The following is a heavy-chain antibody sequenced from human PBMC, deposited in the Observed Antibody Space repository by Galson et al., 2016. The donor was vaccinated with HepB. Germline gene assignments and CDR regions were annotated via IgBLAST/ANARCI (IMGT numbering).Heavy chain of an antibody. CDR3: ARSGGTYRSPAYYIDS. V-gene: IGHV3-21*01. J-gene: IGHJ4*02. CDR2: ISNTGSYR. D-gene: IGHD3-16*02. CDR1: GFVFSAYG. Sequence: SLRLSCAGSGFVFSAYGFNWIRQAPGKGLEWVSSISNTGSYRHYTDSVKGRFTISRDNDKHSLYLQMNSLRAEDAAVYYCARSGGTYRSPAYYIDSWGQGTLVAVSS.